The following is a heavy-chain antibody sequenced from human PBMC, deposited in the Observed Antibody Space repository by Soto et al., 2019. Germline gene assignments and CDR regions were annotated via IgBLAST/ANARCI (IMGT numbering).Heavy chain of an antibody. CDR2: ISSSGSTI. D-gene: IGHD6-19*01. V-gene: IGHV3-48*03. J-gene: IGHJ3*02. CDR1: GFTLSSYE. Sequence: PVGSLRLSCAASGFTLSSYEMNWVRQAPGKGLEWVSYISSSGSTIYYADSVKGRFTISRDNAKNSLYLQMNSLRAEDTAVYYCARGGGWYDAFDIWGQGTMVTVSS. CDR3: ARGGGWYDAFDI.